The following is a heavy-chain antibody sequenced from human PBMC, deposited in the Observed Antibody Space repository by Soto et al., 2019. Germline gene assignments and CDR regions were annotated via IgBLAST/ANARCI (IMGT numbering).Heavy chain of an antibody. CDR1: GFTFWKFG. Sequence: GGSLRLSCAASGFTFWKFGLHWVRQSPREGLEWVALISHDGTDKYYADSVKGRFTISRDNSKDTLFLHMDNLRPEDTAVYYCAKDKTIAAAGFFDPWGQGTLVTVSS. CDR2: ISHDGTDK. J-gene: IGHJ5*02. CDR3: AKDKTIAAAGFFDP. D-gene: IGHD6-13*01. V-gene: IGHV3-30*18.